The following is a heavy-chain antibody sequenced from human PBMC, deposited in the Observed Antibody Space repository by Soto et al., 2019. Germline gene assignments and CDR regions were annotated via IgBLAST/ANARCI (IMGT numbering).Heavy chain of an antibody. CDR3: ARYIAARPRPNWFDP. CDR1: GYTFTSYG. V-gene: IGHV1-18*04. CDR2: ISAYNGNT. D-gene: IGHD6-6*01. J-gene: IGHJ5*02. Sequence: GASVKVSCKASGYTFTSYGISWVRQAPGQGLEWMGWISAYNGNTNYAQKLQGRVTMTTDTSTSTAYMELRSLRSDDTAVYYCARYIAARPRPNWFDPWGQGTLVTVSS.